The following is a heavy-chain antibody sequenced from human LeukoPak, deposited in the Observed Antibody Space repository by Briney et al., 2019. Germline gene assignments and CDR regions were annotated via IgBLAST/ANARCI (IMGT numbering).Heavy chain of an antibody. V-gene: IGHV4-59*08. CDR1: GGSLSTHY. CDR2: VFSSGDL. Sequence: SETLSVTCTVSGGSLSTHYCSWIRQPPGKGLEWIGYVFSSGDLKYNSSLRSRVTISLDVSKSHFSLKLSSVTTADTAVYYCARHRGYSNWFDPWGQGILVTVSS. D-gene: IGHD5-18*01. CDR3: ARHRGYSNWFDP. J-gene: IGHJ5*02.